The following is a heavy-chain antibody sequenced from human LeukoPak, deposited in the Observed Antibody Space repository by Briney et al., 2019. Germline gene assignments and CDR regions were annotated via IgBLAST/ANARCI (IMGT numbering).Heavy chain of an antibody. J-gene: IGHJ6*03. CDR1: GYSISSGFY. Sequence: AETQSLTCAVSGYSISSGFYWGWIRQPPGKGLEWIGSIYHSGTTYYNPSLKSRVTISVDTSKNQFSLKLTSVTAADTAVYYCARDGGSGYATYYYMDVWGKGTTVTVSS. D-gene: IGHD5-12*01. V-gene: IGHV4-38-2*02. CDR2: IYHSGTT. CDR3: ARDGGSGYATYYYMDV.